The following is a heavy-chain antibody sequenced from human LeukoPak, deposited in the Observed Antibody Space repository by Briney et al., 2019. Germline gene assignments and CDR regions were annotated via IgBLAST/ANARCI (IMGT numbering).Heavy chain of an antibody. CDR1: GFTFSSYW. CDR3: ASPARGWYHFDY. V-gene: IGHV3-7*01. Sequence: GGSLRLSCATSGFTFSSYWMSWVRQAPGKGLEWVAYINQDGSEKNYADSVKGRFTVSRDNSKNTLYLQMNSLRAEDTAVYYCASPARGWYHFDYWGQGTLVTVSS. J-gene: IGHJ4*02. CDR2: INQDGSEK. D-gene: IGHD6-19*01.